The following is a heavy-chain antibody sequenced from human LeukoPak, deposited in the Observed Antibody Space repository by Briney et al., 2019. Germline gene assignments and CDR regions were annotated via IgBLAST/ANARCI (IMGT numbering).Heavy chain of an antibody. CDR1: GFLFNNQH. CDR2: ISYDGSNK. Sequence: PGGSLRLSCEGSGFLFNNQHMNWVRQTPGKGLEWVAVISYDGSNKYYADSVKGRFTISRDNSKNTLYLQMNSLRAEDTAVYYCARDHLRLQYHISFFDYWGQGTLVTVSS. V-gene: IGHV3-30*03. CDR3: ARDHLRLQYHISFFDY. D-gene: IGHD4-11*01. J-gene: IGHJ4*02.